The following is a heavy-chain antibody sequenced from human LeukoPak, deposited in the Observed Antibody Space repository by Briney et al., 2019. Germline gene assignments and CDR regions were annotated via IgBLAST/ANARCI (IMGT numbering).Heavy chain of an antibody. V-gene: IGHV3-33*01. CDR2: IWYDGSNK. Sequence: QAGGSLRLSCAASGFTFSSYGMHWVRQAPGKGLEWVAVIWYDGSNKYYADSVKGRFTISRDNSKNTLYLQMNSLRAEDTAVYYCARDRWDRVVSYFDYWGQGTLVTVSS. J-gene: IGHJ4*02. D-gene: IGHD1-26*01. CDR1: GFTFSSYG. CDR3: ARDRWDRVVSYFDY.